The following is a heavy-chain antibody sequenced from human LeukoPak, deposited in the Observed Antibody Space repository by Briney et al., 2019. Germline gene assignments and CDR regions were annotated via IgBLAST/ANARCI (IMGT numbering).Heavy chain of an antibody. CDR2: TYYRSKWYN. CDR3: ARDLLNIAARSGYYYYGMDV. V-gene: IGHV6-1*01. J-gene: IGHJ6*02. D-gene: IGHD6-6*01. CDR1: GDSFSSNSAA. Sequence: SQTLSLTCALSGDSFSSNSAAWNWIRQSPSRGLEWLARTYYRSKWYNDYAVSVKSRITINPDTSKNQFSLQLNSVTPEDTAVYYCARDLLNIAARSGYYYYGMDVWGQGTTVTVSS.